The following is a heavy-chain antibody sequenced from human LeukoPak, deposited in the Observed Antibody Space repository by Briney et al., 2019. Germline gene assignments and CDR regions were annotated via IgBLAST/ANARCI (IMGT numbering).Heavy chain of an antibody. V-gene: IGHV3-21*01. Sequence: TGGSLRLSGAASGSTFSSYSMNWVRQAPGKGLEWVSSISSSSSYIYYADSVKGRFTISRDNAKNSLYLQMNSLRAEDTAVYYCARDLGSDGYYDYWGQGTLVTVSS. CDR1: GSTFSSYS. J-gene: IGHJ4*02. CDR2: ISSSSSYI. CDR3: ARDLGSDGYYDY. D-gene: IGHD3-10*01.